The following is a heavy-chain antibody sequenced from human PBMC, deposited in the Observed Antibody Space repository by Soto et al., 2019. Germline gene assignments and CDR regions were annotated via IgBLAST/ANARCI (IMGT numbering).Heavy chain of an antibody. D-gene: IGHD6-13*01. Sequence: ASVKVSCKASGYSFTGNSMHWVRQAPGQGLERMGWINPNNGGTNYAQKFQGRVTMTRDTSISTAYMDLSRLRSDDTAVYYCARDSVVAAAGGGTFDYWGQGTLVTVS. J-gene: IGHJ4*02. CDR2: INPNNGGT. CDR3: ARDSVVAAAGGGTFDY. CDR1: GYSFTGNS. V-gene: IGHV1-2*02.